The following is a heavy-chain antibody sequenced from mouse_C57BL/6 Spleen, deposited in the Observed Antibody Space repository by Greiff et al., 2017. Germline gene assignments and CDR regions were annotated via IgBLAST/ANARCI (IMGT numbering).Heavy chain of an antibody. J-gene: IGHJ3*01. D-gene: IGHD1-1*01. CDR2: INPSNGGT. V-gene: IGHV1-53*01. CDR1: GYTFTSYW. Sequence: ASGYTFTSYWMHWVKQRPGQGLEWIGNINPSNGGTNYNEKFKSKATLTVDKSSSTAYMQLSSLTSEDSAVYYCAYYGSGSFAYWGQGTLVTVSA. CDR3: AYYGSGSFAY.